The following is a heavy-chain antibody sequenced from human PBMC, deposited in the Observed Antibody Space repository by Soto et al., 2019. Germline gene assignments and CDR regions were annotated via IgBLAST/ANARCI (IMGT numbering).Heavy chain of an antibody. CDR3: AREWAVAGIGYYYGMDV. CDR1: GDSVSSNSAA. Sequence: SPTLSLTCAISGDSVSSNSAAWNWIRQSPSRGLEWLGRTYYRSKWYNDYAVSVKSRITINPDTSKNQFSLQLNSVTPEDTAVYYCAREWAVAGIGYYYGMDVWGQGTTVTVSS. CDR2: TYYRSKWYN. V-gene: IGHV6-1*01. J-gene: IGHJ6*02. D-gene: IGHD6-19*01.